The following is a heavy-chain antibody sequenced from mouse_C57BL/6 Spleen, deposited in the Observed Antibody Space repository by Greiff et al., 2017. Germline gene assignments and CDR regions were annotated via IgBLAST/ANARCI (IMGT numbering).Heavy chain of an antibody. CDR1: GYTFTSYW. CDR2: IHPNSGST. CDR3: ARKKGTTVRLEAMDY. Sequence: QVQLQQPGAELVKPGASVKLSCKASGYTFTSYWMHWVKQRPGQGLEWIGMIHPNSGSTNYNEKFKSKATLTVDKSSSTAYMQLSSLTSEDSAVYYCARKKGTTVRLEAMDYWGQGTSVTVSS. J-gene: IGHJ4*01. D-gene: IGHD1-1*01. V-gene: IGHV1-64*01.